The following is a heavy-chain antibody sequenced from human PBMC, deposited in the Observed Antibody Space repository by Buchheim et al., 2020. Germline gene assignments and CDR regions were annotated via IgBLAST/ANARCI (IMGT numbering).Heavy chain of an antibody. Sequence: EVQLVESGGGLVQPGGSLKLSCAASGFTFSGSAMHWVRQASGKGLEWVGRIRSKANSYATAYAASVKGRFTISRDDSKNTAYLQMNSLKTEDTAVYYCTRHRSSSSWYVNYYYMDVWGKGTT. CDR2: IRSKANSYAT. CDR1: GFTFSGSA. D-gene: IGHD6-13*01. CDR3: TRHRSSSSWYVNYYYMDV. V-gene: IGHV3-73*02. J-gene: IGHJ6*03.